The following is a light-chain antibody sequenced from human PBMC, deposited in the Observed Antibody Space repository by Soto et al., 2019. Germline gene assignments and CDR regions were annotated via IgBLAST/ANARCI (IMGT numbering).Light chain of an antibody. J-gene: IGKJ2*01. V-gene: IGKV3-11*01. CDR1: QSISNY. Sequence: EIVLTQSPATLSLSPGERATLSCRASQSISNYLAWYQQKPGQAPRLLIYDASNRATGIPARFSGSGSGTDFTLIITRLESEVFAVYYCQQCSRGYTFGQGTKLELK. CDR2: DAS. CDR3: QQCSRGYT.